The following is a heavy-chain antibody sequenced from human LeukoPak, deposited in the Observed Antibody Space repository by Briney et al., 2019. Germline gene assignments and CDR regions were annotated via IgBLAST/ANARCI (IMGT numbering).Heavy chain of an antibody. D-gene: IGHD3-22*01. Sequence: PGGSLRLSCAASGFTFSSYAMNWVRQAPGKGLEWVSTIDGRGGSTFSADSVKGRFTISRDNSKNTLYVQVNSLGTEDTAAYYCAKGSYYDSSGSFYFDYWGQGTLVTVSS. V-gene: IGHV3-23*01. CDR1: GFTFSSYA. J-gene: IGHJ4*02. CDR2: IDGRGGST. CDR3: AKGSYYDSSGSFYFDY.